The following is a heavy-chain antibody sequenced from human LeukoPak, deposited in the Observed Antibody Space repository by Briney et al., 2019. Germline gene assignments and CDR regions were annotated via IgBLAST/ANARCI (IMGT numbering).Heavy chain of an antibody. Sequence: PGRPLRLSCAASGFTFSSYGMHWVRQAPGKGLEWVAVIWYDGSNKYYADSVKGRFTISRDNSKNTLYLQMNSLRAEDTAVYYCARDPGYCSSTSCYYNAGWFDPWGQGTLVTVSS. CDR3: ARDPGYCSSTSCYYNAGWFDP. J-gene: IGHJ5*02. V-gene: IGHV3-33*01. CDR2: IWYDGSNK. CDR1: GFTFSSYG. D-gene: IGHD2-2*01.